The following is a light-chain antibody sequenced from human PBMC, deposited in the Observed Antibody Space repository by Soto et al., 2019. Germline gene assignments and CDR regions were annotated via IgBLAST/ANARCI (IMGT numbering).Light chain of an antibody. CDR3: QQRSNWPPVT. V-gene: IGKV3-11*01. Sequence: EIVLTQSPATLSLSPGERATLSCRASQSVSNYLAWYQQKPGQAPRLLIYDASNRATGIPARFSGSGSGTDFTLTISSLEPQDFAVYYCQQRSNWPPVTFGGGTKVEIK. CDR2: DAS. CDR1: QSVSNY. J-gene: IGKJ4*01.